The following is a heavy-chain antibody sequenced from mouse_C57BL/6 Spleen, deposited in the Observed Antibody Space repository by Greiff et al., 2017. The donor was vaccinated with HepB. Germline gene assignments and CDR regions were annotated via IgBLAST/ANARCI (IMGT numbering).Heavy chain of an antibody. D-gene: IGHD1-1*01. V-gene: IGHV14-4*01. CDR3: TTTPPITTGFAY. CDR1: GFNIKDDY. J-gene: IGHJ3*01. CDR2: IDPENGDT. Sequence: EVKLEESGAELVRPGASVKLSCTASGFNIKDDYMHWVKQRPEQGLEWIGWIDPENGDTEYASKFQGKATITADTSSNTAYLQLSSLTSEDTAVYYCTTTPPITTGFAYWGQGTLVTVSA.